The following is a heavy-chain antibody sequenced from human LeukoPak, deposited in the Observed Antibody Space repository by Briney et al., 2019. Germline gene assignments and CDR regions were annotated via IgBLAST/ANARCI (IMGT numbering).Heavy chain of an antibody. CDR1: GGSISSSNW. CDR2: IDHSGST. J-gene: IGHJ3*02. V-gene: IGHV4-4*02. CDR3: ARVLLWFGDQLAFDI. D-gene: IGHD3-10*01. Sequence: SGTLSLTCAVSGGSISSSNWWSWVRQPPGKGLEWMGEIDHSGSTNYNPSLKSRVTISVDKSKNPFSLKLSSVTAADPAVYYCARVLLWFGDQLAFDIWGQGTMVTVSS.